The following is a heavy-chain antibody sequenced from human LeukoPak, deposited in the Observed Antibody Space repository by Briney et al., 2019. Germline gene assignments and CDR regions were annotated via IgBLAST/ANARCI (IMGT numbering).Heavy chain of an antibody. CDR2: IYTTGSTDST. CDR1: GGSISSSY. Sequence: SETLSLTCTVSGGSISSSYCSWIRQPAGKGLEWIGRIYTTGSTDSTDFNPSLESRVTMSVDTSKNQFSLKLGSVTAADTAVYYCAGFGAGSYYWGQGTLVTVSS. D-gene: IGHD3-10*01. J-gene: IGHJ4*02. CDR3: AGFGAGSYY. V-gene: IGHV4-4*07.